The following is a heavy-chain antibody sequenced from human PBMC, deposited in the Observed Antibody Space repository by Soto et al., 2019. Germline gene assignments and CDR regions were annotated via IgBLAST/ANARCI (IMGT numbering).Heavy chain of an antibody. CDR2: INHSGST. V-gene: IGHV4-34*01. J-gene: IGHJ4*02. CDR1: GGSFSGYY. Sequence: QVQLQQWGAGLLKPSETLSLTCAVYGGSFSGYYWSWIRQPPGKGLEWIGEINHSGSTNYNPSLKSRVTISVDTSKNQFSLKLGSVTAADTAVYYCAREGLVVRGVPFDYWGQGTLVTVSS. CDR3: AREGLVVRGVPFDY. D-gene: IGHD3-10*01.